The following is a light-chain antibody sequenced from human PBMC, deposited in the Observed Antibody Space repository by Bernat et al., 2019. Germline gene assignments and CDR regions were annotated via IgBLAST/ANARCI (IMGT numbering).Light chain of an antibody. J-gene: IGLJ2*01. V-gene: IGLV1-40*01. Sequence: QSVLTQPPSVSGAPGQRVTISCTGSSSNIGAGYDVHWYQQLPGTAPKLLIYGNSNRPSGVPDRFSGSKSGTSASLAITGLQAEDEADYYCQSYDSNMSGYVVFGGGTKLT. CDR1: SSNIGAGYD. CDR2: GNS. CDR3: QSYDSNMSGYVV.